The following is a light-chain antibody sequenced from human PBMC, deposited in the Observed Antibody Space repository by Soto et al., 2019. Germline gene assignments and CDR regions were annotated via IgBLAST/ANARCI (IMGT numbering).Light chain of an antibody. V-gene: IGKV3-20*01. J-gene: IGKJ2*01. Sequence: EMVLTQSPGTLSLAAGERATLSCRASQSVGSRSVAWYQQKPGQAPRLVIYGTSDRPTGIPDRFSGSGSGTDFTLTISRLEPEDFAVYYCQQYGSSPPDTFGQGTKVEIK. CDR2: GTS. CDR3: QQYGSSPPDT. CDR1: QSVGSRS.